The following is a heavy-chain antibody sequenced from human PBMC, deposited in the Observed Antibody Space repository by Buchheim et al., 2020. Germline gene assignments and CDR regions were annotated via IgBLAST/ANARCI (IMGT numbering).Heavy chain of an antibody. J-gene: IGHJ6*02. D-gene: IGHD3-3*01. CDR2: IYYSGST. CDR1: GGSISSSSYY. Sequence: QLQLQESGPGLVKPSETLSLTCTVSGGSISSSSYYWGWIRQPPGKGLEWIGSIYYSGSTYYNPSLKSRVTISVDTSKNPFSLKLSSVTAADTAVYYCARQGETSYDFWSGYQNYYYYYGMDVWGQGTT. CDR3: ARQGETSYDFWSGYQNYYYYYGMDV. V-gene: IGHV4-39*01.